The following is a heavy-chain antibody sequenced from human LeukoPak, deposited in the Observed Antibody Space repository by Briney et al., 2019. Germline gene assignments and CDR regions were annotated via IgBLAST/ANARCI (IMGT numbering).Heavy chain of an antibody. CDR3: ASGYGTFDY. CDR2: IYYSGST. J-gene: IGHJ4*02. V-gene: IGHV4-59*01. CDR1: SCSISSYY. D-gene: IGHD5-12*01. Sequence: SETLSLTCTGYSCSISSYYWSWIRQPPGKGLEWIGYIYYSGSTNYNPSLKSRVTISVDTSKNQFSLKLSSVTAADTAVYYCASGYGTFDYWGQGTLVTVSS.